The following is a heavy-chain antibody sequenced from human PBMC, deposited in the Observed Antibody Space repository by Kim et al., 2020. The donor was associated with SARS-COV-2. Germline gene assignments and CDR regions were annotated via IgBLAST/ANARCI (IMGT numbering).Heavy chain of an antibody. J-gene: IGHJ4*02. D-gene: IGHD2-21*01. Sequence: KNYVESMKCRFTIARDNAKNALYLQMNSRGVEDTAVYYCARGGYSNFDFWGQGTLVTVSS. V-gene: IGHV3-7*01. CDR3: ARGGYSNFDF. CDR2: K.